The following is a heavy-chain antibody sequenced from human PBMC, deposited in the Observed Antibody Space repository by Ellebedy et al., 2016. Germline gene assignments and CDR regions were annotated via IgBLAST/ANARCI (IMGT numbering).Heavy chain of an antibody. CDR2: IYNIGNT. CDR3: ARGFGSSGYSLDY. D-gene: IGHD3-22*01. V-gene: IGHV4-59*01. J-gene: IGHJ4*02. Sequence: SETLSLTCTVSGGSITSYYWSWIRQPPGKGLEWIGYIYNIGNTNYNPSLKSRVTISLDTSKNQFSLNLRSVTAADTAVYYCARGFGSSGYSLDYWGLGTLVAVSS. CDR1: GGSITSYY.